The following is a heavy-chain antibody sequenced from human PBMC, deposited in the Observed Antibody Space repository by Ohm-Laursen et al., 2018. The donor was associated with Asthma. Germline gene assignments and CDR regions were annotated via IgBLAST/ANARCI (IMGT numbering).Heavy chain of an antibody. CDR3: AREMIRDFDY. CDR1: GFTFRSYA. V-gene: IGHV3-30-3*01. CDR2: GGSYYDGGLK. D-gene: IGHD3-22*01. Sequence: SLRLSCTASGFTFRSYAMHWVRQAPGKGLEWVAVGGSYYDGGLKYYADSVNGRFTVSRDDSKNTLYLQMNSLRPDDTAVYYCAREMIRDFDYWGQGTLVTVSS. J-gene: IGHJ4*02.